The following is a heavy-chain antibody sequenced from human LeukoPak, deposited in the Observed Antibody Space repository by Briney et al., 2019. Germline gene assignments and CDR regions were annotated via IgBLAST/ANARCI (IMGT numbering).Heavy chain of an antibody. V-gene: IGHV3-74*01. D-gene: IGHD6-13*01. CDR3: ARGGSSSSWYPFDY. CDR1: GFTFSTYW. J-gene: IGHJ4*02. Sequence: GGSLRLSCAASGFTFSTYWMHWVRQAPGKGLVWVSFINIDGSITSYADSVKGRFTISRDNAKNSLYLQMNSLKTEDTAVYYCARGGSSSSWYPFDYWGQGTLVTVSS. CDR2: INIDGSIT.